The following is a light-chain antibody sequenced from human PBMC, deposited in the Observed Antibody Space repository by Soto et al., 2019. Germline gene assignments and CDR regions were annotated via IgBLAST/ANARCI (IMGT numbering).Light chain of an antibody. CDR2: EVS. V-gene: IGLV2-8*01. J-gene: IGLJ3*02. CDR3: SSYAGSNNWV. Sequence: QSALTQPPSASGSPGPSVTISCTGTSSDVGDYNYVSWYQQHPDKAPKLMIYEVSKRPSGVPDRFSGSKSGNTASLTVSGLQAEDEADYYCSSYAGSNNWVFGGGTKLTVL. CDR1: SSDVGDYNY.